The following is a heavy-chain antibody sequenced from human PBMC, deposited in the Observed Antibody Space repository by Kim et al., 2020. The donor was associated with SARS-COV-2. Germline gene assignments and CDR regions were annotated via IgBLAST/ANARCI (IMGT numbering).Heavy chain of an antibody. CDR3: AKDRNSSGYYSTPVDY. J-gene: IGHJ4*02. Sequence: SVKGRFTISRDNAKNSLNLRMNSLRAEDTALYYCAKDRNSSGYYSTPVDYWGQGTLVTVSS. D-gene: IGHD3-22*01. V-gene: IGHV3-9*01.